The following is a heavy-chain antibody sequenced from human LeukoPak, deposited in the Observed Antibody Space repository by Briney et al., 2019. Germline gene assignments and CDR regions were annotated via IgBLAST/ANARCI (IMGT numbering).Heavy chain of an antibody. V-gene: IGHV5-51*01. CDR3: ARRDCSSARCSGFWFAP. D-gene: IGHD2-2*01. CDR2: IYPDDSDT. J-gene: IGHJ5*02. Sequence: GASLQISCKGSGYSFTDYWIGWVRQMPGRGLEWMGIIYPDDSDTRYSPSFQGQVTISADKSITTAYLQWSSLKASDSAMYYCARRDCSSARCSGFWFAPWGQGTLVTVSS. CDR1: GYSFTDYW.